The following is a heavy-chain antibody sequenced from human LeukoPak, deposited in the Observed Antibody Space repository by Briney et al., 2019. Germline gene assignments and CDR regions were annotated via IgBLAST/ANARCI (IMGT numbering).Heavy chain of an antibody. D-gene: IGHD4-17*01. CDR1: GYTFTSYA. CDR3: ARDPGSYGVLGRVAFDI. CDR2: INTNTGNP. V-gene: IGHV7-4-1*02. J-gene: IGHJ3*02. Sequence: GASVEVSCKASGYTFTSYAMHWVRQAPGQRLEWMGWINTNTGNPTYAQGFTGRFVFSLDTSVSTAYLQISSLKAEDTAVYYCARDPGSYGVLGRVAFDIWGQGTMVTVSS.